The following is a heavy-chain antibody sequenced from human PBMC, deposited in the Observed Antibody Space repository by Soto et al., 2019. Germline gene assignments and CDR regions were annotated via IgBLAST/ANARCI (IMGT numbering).Heavy chain of an antibody. CDR1: GFTFSSYG. D-gene: IGHD3-10*01. J-gene: IGHJ3*02. Sequence: GGSLRLSCAASGFTFSSYGMHWVRQAPGKGLEWVAVIWYDGSNKYYADSVKGRFTISRDNSKNTLYLQMNSLRAEDTAVYYCARDNMGSGSYYGDGYAFDSPGQATSVSVSS. CDR2: IWYDGSNK. CDR3: ARDNMGSGSYYGDGYAFDS. V-gene: IGHV3-33*01.